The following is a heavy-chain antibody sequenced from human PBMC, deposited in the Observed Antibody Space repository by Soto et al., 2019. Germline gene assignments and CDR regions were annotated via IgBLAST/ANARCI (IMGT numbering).Heavy chain of an antibody. J-gene: IGHJ4*02. CDR1: GGSINSGGYY. D-gene: IGHD3-10*01. CDR3: ARVLLWFGVTSLDY. Sequence: QVQLQEPGPGLLKPSQTLSLTCTVSGGSINSGGYYWSWIRQLPGKGLDYIGYISYSGDTYYNPSLSSRPTVSLDTPKNQFSLELSSVTAADTAVYFCARVLLWFGVTSLDYWAQGTLVTVSS. CDR2: ISYSGDT. V-gene: IGHV4-31*03.